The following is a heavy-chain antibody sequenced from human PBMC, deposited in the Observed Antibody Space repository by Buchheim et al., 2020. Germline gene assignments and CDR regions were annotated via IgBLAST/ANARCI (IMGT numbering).Heavy chain of an antibody. D-gene: IGHD6-13*01. Sequence: QVQLVESGGGVVQPGRSLRLSCAASGFTFSSYGMHWVRQAPGKGLEWVAVISYDGSNKYYADSVKGRFTISRDNSKNTLDLQMNSLRAEDTAVYYCAKDEIAAAGFFDYWGQGTL. CDR3: AKDEIAAAGFFDY. CDR2: ISYDGSNK. CDR1: GFTFSSYG. V-gene: IGHV3-30*18. J-gene: IGHJ4*02.